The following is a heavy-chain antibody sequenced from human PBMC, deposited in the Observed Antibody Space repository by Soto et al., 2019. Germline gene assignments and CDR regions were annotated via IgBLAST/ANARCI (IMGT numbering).Heavy chain of an antibody. Sequence: ASETLSLTCTVSGGSISSGDYYWSWIRQPPGKGLEWIGYIYYSGSTYYNPSLKSRVTISVDTSKNQFSLKLSSVTAADTAVYYCASGGGYSYGYFYYFDYWGQGTLVTVSS. CDR3: ASGGGYSYGYFYYFDY. D-gene: IGHD5-18*01. CDR1: GGSISSGDYY. J-gene: IGHJ4*02. V-gene: IGHV4-30-4*01. CDR2: IYYSGST.